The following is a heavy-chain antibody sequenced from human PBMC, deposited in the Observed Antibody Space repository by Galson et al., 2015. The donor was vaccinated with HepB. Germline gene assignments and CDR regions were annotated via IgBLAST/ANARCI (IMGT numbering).Heavy chain of an antibody. D-gene: IGHD3-10*01. CDR1: GFTFSSYW. J-gene: IGHJ5*02. CDR3: ARVMVRGAYNWFDP. V-gene: IGHV3-7*03. Sequence: SLRLSCAASGFTFSSYWMSWVRQAPGKGLEWVANIKPAGSQKKYVDSVKGRFTISRDNAKNSLNLHMNSLRAEDTAMYYCARVMVRGAYNWFDPWGQGTLVTVSS. CDR2: IKPAGSQK.